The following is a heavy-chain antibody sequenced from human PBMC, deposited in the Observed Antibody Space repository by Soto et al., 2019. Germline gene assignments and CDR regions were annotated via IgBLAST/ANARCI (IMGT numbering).Heavy chain of an antibody. CDR3: ARLGGYCDRTGCYGYYGLDV. J-gene: IGHJ6*02. Sequence: SETLSLTCTVSGGSISSYYWSWIRQPPGKGLEWIGYIYYSESTNYNPSLESRVTISVDASKNDFSLKVTSATVADTATYYCARLGGYCDRTGCYGYYGLDVWGQGTTVTVSS. D-gene: IGHD2-15*01. CDR1: GGSISSYY. CDR2: IYYSEST. V-gene: IGHV4-59*08.